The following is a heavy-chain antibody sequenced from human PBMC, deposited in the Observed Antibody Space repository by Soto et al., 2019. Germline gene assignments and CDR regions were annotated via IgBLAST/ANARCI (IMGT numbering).Heavy chain of an antibody. CDR3: ARVYWLVKHDDFWSGYYDY. V-gene: IGHV1-46*01. CDR1: GYTFTNNY. Sequence: QVQLVQSGAEVMKPGASVKISCKTSGYTFTNNYINWVRQAPGQGLEWVGLINPNGASTTYAQTFQGRVTMTRDTSTSTVYMELSSLRSDDTAVYYCARVYWLVKHDDFWSGYYDYWGQGTLVTVSS. J-gene: IGHJ4*02. CDR2: INPNGAST. D-gene: IGHD3-3*01.